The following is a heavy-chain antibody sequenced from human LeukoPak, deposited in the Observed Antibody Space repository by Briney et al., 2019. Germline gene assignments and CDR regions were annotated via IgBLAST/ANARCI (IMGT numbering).Heavy chain of an antibody. CDR3: ARGPAMYYDFWSGYEDTEYFQH. CDR2: IIPIFGTA. D-gene: IGHD3-3*01. Sequence: SVKVSCKASGGTFSSYAISWVRQAPGQGLEWMGGIIPIFGTANYAQKFQGRVTITTDESTSTAYMELSSLRSEDTAVYYRARGPAMYYDFWSGYEDTEYFQHWGQGTLVTVSS. CDR1: GGTFSSYA. J-gene: IGHJ1*01. V-gene: IGHV1-69*05.